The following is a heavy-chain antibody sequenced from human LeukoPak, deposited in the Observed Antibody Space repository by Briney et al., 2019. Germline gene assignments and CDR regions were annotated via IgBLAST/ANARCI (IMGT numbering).Heavy chain of an antibody. J-gene: IGHJ5*01. D-gene: IGHD6-19*01. CDR2: ISYDGIYK. Sequence: GGSLRLSCAASGFTFSDYAMSWVRQAPGKGLEWVAYISYDGIYKNYTDSVKGRFTIARDNSKTTLYLQMISLRPEDSAVYFCAKDRSTGWYAGFDFWGQGTLVTVST. CDR1: GFTFSDYA. V-gene: IGHV3-30*18. CDR3: AKDRSTGWYAGFDF.